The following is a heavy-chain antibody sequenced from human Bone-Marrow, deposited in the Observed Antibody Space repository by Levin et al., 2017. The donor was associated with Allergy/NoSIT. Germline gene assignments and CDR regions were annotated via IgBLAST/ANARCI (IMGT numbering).Heavy chain of an antibody. J-gene: IGHJ4*02. CDR2: ISYDGSNK. CDR3: ARGVVSIVVVTAIPDY. CDR1: GFTFSSYA. V-gene: IGHV3-30-3*01. D-gene: IGHD2-21*02. Sequence: GGSLRLSCAASGFTFSSYAMHWVRQAPGKGLEWVAVISYDGSNKYYADSVKGRFTISRDNSKNTLYLQMNSLRAEDTAVYYCARGVVSIVVVTAIPDYWGQGTLVTVSS.